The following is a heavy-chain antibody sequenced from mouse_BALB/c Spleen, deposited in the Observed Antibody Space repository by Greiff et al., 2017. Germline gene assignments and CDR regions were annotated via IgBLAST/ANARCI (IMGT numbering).Heavy chain of an antibody. CDR2: ISSGGSYT. CDR1: GFTFSSYA. J-gene: IGHJ4*01. CDR3: ARRGVVATEGYYYAMDY. Sequence: EVQRVESGGGLVKPGGSLKLSCAASGFTFSSYAMSWVRQTPEKRLEWVATISSGGSYTYYPDSVKGRFTISRDNAKNTLYLQMSSLRSEDTAMYYCARRGVVATEGYYYAMDYWGQGTSVTVSS. V-gene: IGHV5-9-3*01. D-gene: IGHD1-1*01.